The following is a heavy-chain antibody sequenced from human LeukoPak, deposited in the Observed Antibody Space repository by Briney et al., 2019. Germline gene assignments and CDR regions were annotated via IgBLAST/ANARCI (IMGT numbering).Heavy chain of an antibody. CDR3: ARNRGTSD. J-gene: IGHJ4*02. V-gene: IGHV4-34*01. CDR1: GGSFSGYY. Sequence: SETLSLTCAVYGGSFSGYYWSWIRQPPGKGLEWIGEINHSGSTNYNPSLKSRVTISVDTSKNQFSLKLSSVTAADTAVYYCARNRGTSDWGQGTRVTVSS. CDR2: INHSGST. D-gene: IGHD1-1*01.